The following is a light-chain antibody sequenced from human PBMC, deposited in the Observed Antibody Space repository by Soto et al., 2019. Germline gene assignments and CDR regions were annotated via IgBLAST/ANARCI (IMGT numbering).Light chain of an antibody. J-gene: IGLJ1*01. CDR2: DVS. CDR1: SSDVCGYNY. CDR3: SSYTSSSTPYV. Sequence: QSALTQPASVSGSPGQSITLSFTGTSSDVCGYNYVSWYQQHPGKAPKLMIYDVSNRPSGVSNRFSGSKSGNTASLTISGLQAEDEADYYCSSYTSSSTPYVFGTGTKLTVL. V-gene: IGLV2-14*01.